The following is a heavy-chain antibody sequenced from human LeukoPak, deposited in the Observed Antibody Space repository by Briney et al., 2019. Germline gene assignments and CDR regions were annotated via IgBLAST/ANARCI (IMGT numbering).Heavy chain of an antibody. CDR1: VFPFGVYA. Sequence: PGGSLGLSCTPSVFPFGVYAMSWAREAPGKGLEWVGFIRSKAYGGTTQYAASVKGRFTISRDDSKSIAYLQMSSIKTEDTAVYYCTRVRSGNDFDYWGQGTLVTVSS. J-gene: IGHJ4*02. CDR2: IRSKAYGGTT. V-gene: IGHV3-49*04. D-gene: IGHD3-10*01. CDR3: TRVRSGNDFDY.